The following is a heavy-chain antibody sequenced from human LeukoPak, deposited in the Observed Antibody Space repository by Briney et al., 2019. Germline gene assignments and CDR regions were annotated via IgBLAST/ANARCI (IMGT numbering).Heavy chain of an antibody. J-gene: IGHJ3*02. CDR2: ISGSGGST. Sequence: GGSLRLSCAASGFTFSSYAMSWVRQAPGKGLEWVSVISGSGGSTYYVDSVKGRFTISRDNSKNTLYLQMNSLRAEDTAVYYCAKGNYYERDAFDIWGQGTMVTVSS. D-gene: IGHD3-22*01. V-gene: IGHV3-23*01. CDR3: AKGNYYERDAFDI. CDR1: GFTFSSYA.